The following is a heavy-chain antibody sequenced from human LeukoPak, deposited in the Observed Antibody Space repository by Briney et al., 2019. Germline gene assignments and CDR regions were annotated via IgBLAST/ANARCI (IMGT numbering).Heavy chain of an antibody. CDR1: GFTFSSYA. Sequence: GGSLRLSCGASGFTFSSYAMTWVRQAPGKGLEWVSSISGSGGSTYYADSVKGRFTVSRDNSKSTLYLQMNSLRAEDTAVYFCAKDASGSFTDAFDIWGQGTMVTVSS. D-gene: IGHD3-10*01. CDR2: ISGSGGST. V-gene: IGHV3-23*01. CDR3: AKDASGSFTDAFDI. J-gene: IGHJ3*02.